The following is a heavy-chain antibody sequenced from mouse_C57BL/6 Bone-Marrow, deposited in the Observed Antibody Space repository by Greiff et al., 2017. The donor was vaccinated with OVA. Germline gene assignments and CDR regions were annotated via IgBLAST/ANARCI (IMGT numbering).Heavy chain of an antibody. CDR2: ISSGGSYT. CDR1: GFTFSSYG. V-gene: IGHV5-6*01. Sequence: EVKLVESGGDLVKPGGSLKLSCAASGFTFSSYGMSWVRQTPDKRLEWVATISSGGSYTYYPDSVKGRFTISRDNAKKTLYLQMSSLKSEDTAMYYCASGLAYWGQGTLVTVSA. D-gene: IGHD3-1*01. CDR3: ASGLAY. J-gene: IGHJ3*01.